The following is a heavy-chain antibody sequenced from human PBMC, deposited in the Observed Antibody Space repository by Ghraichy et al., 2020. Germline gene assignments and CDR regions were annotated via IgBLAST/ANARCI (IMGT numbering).Heavy chain of an antibody. V-gene: IGHV3-11*01. J-gene: IGHJ4*02. Sequence: GGSLRLSCAASGFTFSDYYISWIRQAPGKGLEWVSYISSSGSTIYYADSVKGRFTISRDNAKNSLYLQMNSLRAEDTAVYYCARERGGTTVINQPYFAYWGQGSLVSLSP. CDR2: ISSSGSTI. CDR3: ARERGGTTVINQPYFAY. CDR1: GFTFSDYY. D-gene: IGHD4-17*01.